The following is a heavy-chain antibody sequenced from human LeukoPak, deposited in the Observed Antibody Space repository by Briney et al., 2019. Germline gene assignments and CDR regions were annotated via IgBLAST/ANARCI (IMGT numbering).Heavy chain of an antibody. CDR2: ISYDGSNK. Sequence: GRSLRLSCAASGFTFSSYGMHWVRQAPGKGLEWVAVISYDGSNKYYADSVKGRFTISRDNSKNTLYLQMNRLRAEDTAVYYCAAMSSVTTGDYWGQGTLVTVSS. CDR1: GFTFSSYG. D-gene: IGHD4-17*01. J-gene: IGHJ4*02. V-gene: IGHV3-30*03. CDR3: AAMSSVTTGDY.